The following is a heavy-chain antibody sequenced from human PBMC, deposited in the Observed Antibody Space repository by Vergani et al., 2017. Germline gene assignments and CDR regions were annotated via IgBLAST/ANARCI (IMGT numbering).Heavy chain of an antibody. V-gene: IGHV4-31*03. J-gene: IGHJ6*02. CDR1: GGSISSGGYY. D-gene: IGHD6-6*01. CDR2: IYYSGST. Sequence: QVQLQESGPGLVTPSQTLSLTCTVSGGSISSGGYYWSWIRQHPGKGLEWIGYIYYSGSTYYNPSLKSRVTISVDTSKNQFSLKLSSVTAADTAVYYCARGEQLVQDYYYYGMDVWGQGTTVTVSS. CDR3: ARGEQLVQDYYYYGMDV.